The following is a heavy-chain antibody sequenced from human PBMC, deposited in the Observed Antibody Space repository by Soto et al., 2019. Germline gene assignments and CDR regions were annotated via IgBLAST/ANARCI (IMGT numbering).Heavy chain of an antibody. CDR3: ARDKGYGFGWSSSSGIDV. CDR2: ISGYNGNT. V-gene: IGHV1-18*01. CDR1: GYTFSNFG. D-gene: IGHD2-15*01. J-gene: IGHJ6*02. Sequence: QVQLVQSGAEVMTPGASVKVSCKASGYTFSNFGLSWVRQAPGQGLEWMGWISGYNGNTNSAEKFQGRVTMTTDTSTSTAYLEVRRLTSDATAVYYCARDKGYGFGWSSSSGIDVWGQGTTVTV.